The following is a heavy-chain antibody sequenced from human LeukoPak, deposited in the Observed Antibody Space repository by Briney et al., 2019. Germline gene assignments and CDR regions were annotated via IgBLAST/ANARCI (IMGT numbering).Heavy chain of an antibody. Sequence: SETLSLTCTVSGGSISNYYWSWLRQPAGKGLEWIGRIYSSGTTNYNPSLTGRVSMSVDTSKNQFSLNLNSVTAADTAVYYCARGSSGWYSIDYWGQGTLVTVSS. CDR2: IYSSGTT. D-gene: IGHD6-19*01. CDR3: ARGSSGWYSIDY. CDR1: GGSISNYY. J-gene: IGHJ4*02. V-gene: IGHV4-4*07.